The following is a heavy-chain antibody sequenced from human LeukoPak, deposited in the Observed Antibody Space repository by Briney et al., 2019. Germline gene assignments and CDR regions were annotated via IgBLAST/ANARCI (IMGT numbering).Heavy chain of an antibody. J-gene: IGHJ4*02. D-gene: IGHD6-19*01. CDR1: GDIVSINSAA. CDR3: ARGPSPYSSGWYFDY. V-gene: IGHV6-1*01. Sequence: SQTLSLTCAISGDIVSINSAAWNWIRQSPSRGLEWLGRTYQRSKWYNDYAVSVKSRITINPDISKNQFSLQLNSVTPEDTAVYYCARGPSPYSSGWYFDYWGQGTLVTVSS. CDR2: TYQRSKWYN.